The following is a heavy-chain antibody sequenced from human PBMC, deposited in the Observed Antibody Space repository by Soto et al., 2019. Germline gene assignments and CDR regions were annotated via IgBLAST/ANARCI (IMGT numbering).Heavy chain of an antibody. J-gene: IGHJ4*02. Sequence: EVQLVESGGGLVQPGGSLRLSGAASGFTFSNYSMTWVRRAPGKGLVWVSYIGGTVGSIYYADSAKGRVTISRDNAKSSLYLQMNRLRDEDTAVYYCARVRGPRYSSCWNDYSGQGTMVTVSS. CDR1: GFTFSNYS. CDR2: IGGTVGSI. CDR3: ARVRGPRYSSCWNDY. V-gene: IGHV3-48*02. D-gene: IGHD6-19*01.